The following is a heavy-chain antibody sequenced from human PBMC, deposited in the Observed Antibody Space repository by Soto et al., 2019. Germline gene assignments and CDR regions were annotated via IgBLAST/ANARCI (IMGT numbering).Heavy chain of an antibody. D-gene: IGHD2-15*01. CDR1: GFTFSSYS. Sequence: GGSLRLSCAASGFTFSSYSMNWVRQAPGKGLEWVSYISSSSSTIYYADSVKGRFTISRDNAKNSLYLQMNSLRAEDTAVYYCAREPFNLDTYCSGGSCYSYPYYFDYWGQGTLVTVSS. CDR3: AREPFNLDTYCSGGSCYSYPYYFDY. J-gene: IGHJ4*02. V-gene: IGHV3-48*01. CDR2: ISSSSSTI.